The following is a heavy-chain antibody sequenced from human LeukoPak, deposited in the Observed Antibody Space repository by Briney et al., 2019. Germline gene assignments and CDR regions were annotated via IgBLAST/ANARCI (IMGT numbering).Heavy chain of an antibody. CDR1: GFTFSSYA. J-gene: IGHJ4*02. CDR3: AKLIPTVDCSSFSCYGFDY. CDR2: ISAFGGNT. V-gene: IGHV3-23*01. Sequence: GGSLRLSCAASGFTFSSYALSWVRQAPGKGLEWVSVISAFGGNTYYADSVKGRFTISRDNSKNTLYLQMNSLRAEDTAVYYCAKLIPTVDCSSFSCYGFDYWGQGTLVTVSS. D-gene: IGHD2-2*01.